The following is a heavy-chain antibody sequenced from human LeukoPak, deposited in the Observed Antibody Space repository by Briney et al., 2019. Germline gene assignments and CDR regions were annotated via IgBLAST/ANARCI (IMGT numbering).Heavy chain of an antibody. CDR3: AREGHTRYFDY. Sequence: GGSLRLSCAVSGFTVSSNYMTWVRQAPGKGLEWVSLIYSGGSTFYADSVKVRFTISRDNSENTVYLQMNSLRAEDTAVYYCAREGHTRYFDYWGQGTLVTVSS. V-gene: IGHV3-66*01. CDR2: IYSGGST. CDR1: GFTVSSNY. J-gene: IGHJ4*02.